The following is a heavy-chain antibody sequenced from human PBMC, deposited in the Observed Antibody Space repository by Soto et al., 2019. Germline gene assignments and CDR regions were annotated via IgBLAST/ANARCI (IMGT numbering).Heavy chain of an antibody. V-gene: IGHV4-31*03. CDR2: IYYTGGT. Sequence: SETLSLTCSVSGGSINSGSYYWSWIRQRPGKGLEWIGYIYYTGGTFYNPSLKSRIDTSLDPSRNQFSLSLTSVTSADTAVYYCARETLSGYLDSWGQG. D-gene: IGHD5-18*01. CDR1: GGSINSGSYY. CDR3: ARETLSGYLDS. J-gene: IGHJ5*01.